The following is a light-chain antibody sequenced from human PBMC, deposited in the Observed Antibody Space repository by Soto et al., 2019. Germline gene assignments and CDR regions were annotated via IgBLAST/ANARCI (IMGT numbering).Light chain of an antibody. CDR1: QSVSSN. J-gene: IGKJ1*01. CDR2: GAS. V-gene: IGKV3-15*01. Sequence: EIVMTQSPATLSVSPGERATLSCRASQSVSSNLAWYQQKPGQAPRLLIYGASTRATGIPARFSGSGSGTKFTLTISSLQSEDFALYYRQHYNNWPPWTFGQGANVEIK. CDR3: QHYNNWPPWT.